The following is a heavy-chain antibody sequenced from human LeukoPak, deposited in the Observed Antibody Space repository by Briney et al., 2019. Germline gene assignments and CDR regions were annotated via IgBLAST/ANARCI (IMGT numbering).Heavy chain of an antibody. CDR1: GGIFSNYA. CDR2: IIPILGTS. D-gene: IGHD3-16*01. J-gene: IGHJ5*02. Sequence: SVKVSCKASGGIFSNYAITWVRQAPGQGLEWMGEIIPILGTSKYAQMFQGRVTITADESTSTAYMELSSLRSEDTAMYYCARADYDYFDPWGQETLVTVSS. V-gene: IGHV1-69*13. CDR3: ARADYDYFDP.